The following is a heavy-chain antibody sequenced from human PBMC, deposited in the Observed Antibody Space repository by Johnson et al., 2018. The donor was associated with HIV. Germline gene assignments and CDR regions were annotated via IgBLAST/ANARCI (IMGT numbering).Heavy chain of an antibody. CDR2: ISDNGGSI. CDR1: GLTFSSYA. D-gene: IGHD5-18*01. J-gene: IGHJ3*02. Sequence: MLLVESGGGVVQPGGSLRLSCAGSGLTFSSYAMSWVRQAPGKGLEWVSSISDNGGSIYYADSVKGRFTISRDNSKNMLYLQMNSLRAEDTALYYCAKGEQVWSVASAFDIWGQGTMVTVSS. CDR3: AKGEQVWSVASAFDI. V-gene: IGHV3-23*04.